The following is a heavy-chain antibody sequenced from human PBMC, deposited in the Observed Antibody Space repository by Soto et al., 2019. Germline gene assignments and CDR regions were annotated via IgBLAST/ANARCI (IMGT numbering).Heavy chain of an antibody. CDR2: INPNSGGT. V-gene: IGHV1-2*04. CDR1: GYTFTGYY. J-gene: IGHJ6*02. D-gene: IGHD6-13*01. Sequence: ASVNVSCKASGYTFTGYYMHWVRQAPGQGLEWMGWINPNSGGTNHAQKFQGWVTMTRDTSISTAYMELSRLRSDDTAVYYCARDAGSSWDYYYYGMDVWGQGTTVTVSS. CDR3: ARDAGSSWDYYYYGMDV.